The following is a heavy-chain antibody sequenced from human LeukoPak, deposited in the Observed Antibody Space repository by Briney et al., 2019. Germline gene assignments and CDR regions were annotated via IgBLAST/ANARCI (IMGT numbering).Heavy chain of an antibody. Sequence: SGGSLRLSCAASGFTFDDYGMSWVRQAPGKGLEWVSGINWNGGSTGYADSVKGRFTISRDNAKNSLYLQMNSLRAEDTALYYCARDCPTLSGYLPKQDYYYYYYMDVWGKGTTVTVSS. J-gene: IGHJ6*03. CDR1: GFTFDDYG. CDR2: INWNGGST. D-gene: IGHD3-3*01. V-gene: IGHV3-20*04. CDR3: ARDCPTLSGYLPKQDYYYYYYMDV.